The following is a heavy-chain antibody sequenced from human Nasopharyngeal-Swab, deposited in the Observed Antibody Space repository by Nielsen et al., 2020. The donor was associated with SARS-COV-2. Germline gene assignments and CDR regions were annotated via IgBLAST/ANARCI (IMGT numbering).Heavy chain of an antibody. CDR1: GYTFSDYC. CDR2: MTPNNGAT. V-gene: IGHV1-8*02. J-gene: IGHJ4*02. Sequence: ASVKVSCKASGYTFSDYCVHWVRQATGQGLEWMGWMTPNNGATGYAQKFQGSVTLTCDTSISTSYMELSSLRSEDTAVYYCTRGVPDFGYWGQGTLVTVSS. CDR3: TRGVPDFGY.